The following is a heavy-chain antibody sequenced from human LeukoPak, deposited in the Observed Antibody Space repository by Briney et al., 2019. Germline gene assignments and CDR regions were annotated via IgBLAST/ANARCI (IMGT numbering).Heavy chain of an antibody. V-gene: IGHV1-8*01. CDR2: MNPNSGNT. D-gene: IGHD5-18*01. J-gene: IGHJ4*02. Sequence: ASVKVSCKASGYTFTSYDINWVRQATGQGLEWMGWMNPNSGNTGYAQKFQGRVTITRDTSASTAYMELSSLRSEDTAVYYCARNSGYGPYYFDYWGQGTLVTVSS. CDR1: GYTFTSYD. CDR3: ARNSGYGPYYFDY.